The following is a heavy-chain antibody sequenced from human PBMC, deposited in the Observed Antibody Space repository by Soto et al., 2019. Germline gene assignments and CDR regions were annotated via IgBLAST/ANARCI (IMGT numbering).Heavy chain of an antibody. CDR2: IYYSGST. J-gene: IGHJ6*02. D-gene: IGHD6-6*01. CDR3: ARDRPRVRHYSYGMHV. Sequence: SSETLSLTCTVSGGSISSYYWSWIRQPPGKGLEWIGYIYYSGSTNYNPSLKSRVTISVDTSKNQFSPKLSSVTAADTAVYYCARDRPRVRHYSYGMHVWGPGTTVTVS. CDR1: GGSISSYY. V-gene: IGHV4-59*01.